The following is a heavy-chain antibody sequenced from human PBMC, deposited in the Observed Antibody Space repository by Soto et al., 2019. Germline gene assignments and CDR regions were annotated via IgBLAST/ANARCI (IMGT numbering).Heavy chain of an antibody. CDR1: GFTFSSYA. CDR3: AKRPYSNYDYYYYYMDV. V-gene: IGHV3-23*01. CDR2: ISGSGGST. D-gene: IGHD4-4*01. Sequence: AGGSLRLSCAASGFTFSSYAMSWVRQAPGKGLEWVSAISGSGGSTYYADSVKGRFTISRDNSKNTLYLQMNSLRAEDTAVYYCAKRPYSNYDYYYYYMDVWGKGTTVTVSS. J-gene: IGHJ6*03.